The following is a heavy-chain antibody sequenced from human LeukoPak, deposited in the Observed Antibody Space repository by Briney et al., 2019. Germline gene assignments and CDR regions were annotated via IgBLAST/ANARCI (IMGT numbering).Heavy chain of an antibody. CDR2: IYTSGST. J-gene: IGHJ4*02. CDR1: GGSISSGSYY. D-gene: IGHD6-13*01. Sequence: SQTLSLTCTVSGGSISSGSYYWSWIRQPAGKGLEWIGRIYTSGSTNYNPSLKSRVTISVDTSKNQFSLKLSSVTAADTAVYYCATEGGAAAGSFDYWGQGTLITVSS. V-gene: IGHV4-61*02. CDR3: ATEGGAAAGSFDY.